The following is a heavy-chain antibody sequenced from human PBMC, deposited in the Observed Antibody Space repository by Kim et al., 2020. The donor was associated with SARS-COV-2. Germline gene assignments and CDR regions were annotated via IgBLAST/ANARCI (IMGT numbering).Heavy chain of an antibody. CDR3: ARMRRNYGGNELPRPFDY. V-gene: IGHV5-51*01. D-gene: IGHD4-17*01. CDR1: GYSFTSYW. CDR2: IYPGDSDT. Sequence: GESLKISCKGSGYSFTSYWIGWVRQMPGKGLEWMGIIYPGDSDTRYSPSFQGQVTISAEKSISTAYLQWSSLKASDTAMYYCARMRRNYGGNELPRPFDYWGQGTLVTVSS. J-gene: IGHJ4*02.